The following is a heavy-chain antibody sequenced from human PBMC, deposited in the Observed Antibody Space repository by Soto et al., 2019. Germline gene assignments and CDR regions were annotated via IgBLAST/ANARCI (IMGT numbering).Heavy chain of an antibody. V-gene: IGHV3-23*01. CDR3: AKGVPGIAVAGTGYFQH. Sequence: GGSLRLSCAASGFTFSSYSMSWVRQAPGKGLEWVSGISGSGDSTYYADSVRGRFTISRDNSKNTLYLQMNSLRAEDTAVYYCAKGVPGIAVAGTGYFQHWGQGTLVTASS. D-gene: IGHD6-19*01. J-gene: IGHJ1*01. CDR2: ISGSGDST. CDR1: GFTFSSYS.